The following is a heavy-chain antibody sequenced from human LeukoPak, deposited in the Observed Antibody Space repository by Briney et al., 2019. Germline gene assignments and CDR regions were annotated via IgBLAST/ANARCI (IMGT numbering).Heavy chain of an antibody. V-gene: IGHV3-30*04. D-gene: IGHD2-8*01. CDR2: ISFDGSNK. J-gene: IGHJ4*02. CDR3: AKDRIVLMVYALFDY. Sequence: PGGSLRLSCAASGFTFRSYAMHWVRQAPGKGLEWVAVISFDGSNKYYADSVKGRFTISRDNSKNTLYLQMNSLRAEDTAVYYCAKDRIVLMVYALFDYWGQGTLVTVSS. CDR1: GFTFRSYA.